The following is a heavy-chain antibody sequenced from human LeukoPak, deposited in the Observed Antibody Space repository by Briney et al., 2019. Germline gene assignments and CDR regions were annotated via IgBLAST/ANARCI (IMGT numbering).Heavy chain of an antibody. J-gene: IGHJ4*02. V-gene: IGHV2-5*01. Sequence: ESGPTLVNPTQTLTLTCTFSGFSLSTNGVGVGWIRQPPGKALEWLALLYWNDYKYYSPSLKSRLSITRDTSKNQVVLTLTNVDPVDTATYYCAHVEVEMATIAHFDYWGQGTLVTVSS. D-gene: IGHD5-24*01. CDR1: GFSLSTNGVG. CDR3: AHVEVEMATIAHFDY. CDR2: LYWNDYK.